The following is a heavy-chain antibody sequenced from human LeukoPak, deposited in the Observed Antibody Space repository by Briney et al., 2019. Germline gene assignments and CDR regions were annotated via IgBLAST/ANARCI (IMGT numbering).Heavy chain of an antibody. D-gene: IGHD1-26*01. J-gene: IGHJ3*02. Sequence: PSETLSLTCTVSGGSISSSSYYWGWIRQPPGKGLEWIGSIYYSGSTYYDPSLNTYYNPSLKSRVTISVDTSKNQFSLKLSSVTAADTAVYYCTREWDSPWGIWGQGTMVTVSS. V-gene: IGHV4-39*02. CDR2: IYYSGSTYYDPSLNT. CDR3: TREWDSPWGI. CDR1: GGSISSSSYY.